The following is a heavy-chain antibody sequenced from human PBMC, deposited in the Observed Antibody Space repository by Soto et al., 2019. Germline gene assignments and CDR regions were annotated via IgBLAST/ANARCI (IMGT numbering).Heavy chain of an antibody. D-gene: IGHD3-22*01. V-gene: IGHV1-69*01. Sequence: QEQLVQSGAEVKKPGSSMKVSCKASGGLFSSYPISWVRQVPGQGLEWMGGIIPVFQTAYYTQRFQGRVTINAGESTNTAYMELSSLRSEDTSIYYCARAGIGYTWFNEFWGQGTLVTVSS. CDR1: GGLFSSYP. CDR2: IIPVFQTA. CDR3: ARAGIGYTWFNEF. J-gene: IGHJ4*02.